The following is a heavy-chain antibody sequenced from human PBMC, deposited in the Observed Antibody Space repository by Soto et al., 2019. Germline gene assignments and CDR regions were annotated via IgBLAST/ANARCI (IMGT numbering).Heavy chain of an antibody. J-gene: IGHJ4*02. CDR2: ISAYNGAT. CDR1: GFTFTHYG. V-gene: IGHV1-18*01. D-gene: IGHD6-13*01. Sequence: ASVKVSCKTSGFTFTHYGIRWVRQAPGQGLEWMGWISAYNGATNYAQKFRDRLTMTTDASTSTAYMDLMSLRSDDTAVYFCARASNASNWDYWGQGTLVTVSS. CDR3: ARASNASNWDY.